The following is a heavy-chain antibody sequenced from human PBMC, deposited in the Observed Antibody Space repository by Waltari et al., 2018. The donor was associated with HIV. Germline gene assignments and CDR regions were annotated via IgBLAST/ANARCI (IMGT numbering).Heavy chain of an antibody. D-gene: IGHD3-22*01. CDR3: AALYYYDSSGYRAFDI. V-gene: IGHV1-2*06. CDR1: GYTFTGYY. CDR2: INPTSGGT. J-gene: IGHJ3*02. Sequence: QVQLVHSGAEVKKPGASVKVSCKASGYTFTGYYMHWVRPAPGQGLEWMGRINPTSGGTNYAQKVQGRANMTRDRSISTAYMELSRLRSDDTAVYYCAALYYYDSSGYRAFDIWGQGTMVTVSS.